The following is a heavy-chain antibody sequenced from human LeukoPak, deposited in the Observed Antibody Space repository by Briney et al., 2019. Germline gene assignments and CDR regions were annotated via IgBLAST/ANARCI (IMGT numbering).Heavy chain of an antibody. J-gene: IGHJ4*02. V-gene: IGHV3-11*01. Sequence: PGGSLRLSCAASGFTFSDYYMSWIRQAPGKGLEWVSYISSSGSTIYYADSVKGRFTISRDNAKNSLYLQMNSLRAEDTAVYYCARGGDYYYDSRRSGRSGDKLDYWGQGTLVTVSS. CDR3: ARGGDYYYDSRRSGRSGDKLDY. CDR2: ISSSGSTI. CDR1: GFTFSDYY. D-gene: IGHD3-22*01.